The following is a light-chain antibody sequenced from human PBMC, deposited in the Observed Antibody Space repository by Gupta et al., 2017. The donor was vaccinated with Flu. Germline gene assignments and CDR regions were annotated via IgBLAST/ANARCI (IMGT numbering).Light chain of an antibody. J-gene: IGLJ3*02. CDR1: SSDVGRYNY. CDR3: TSYTISSTWV. V-gene: IGLV2-14*01. Sequence: QSALTQPASVSGSPGQSITISCTGTSSDVGRYNYVSWYQHHPGKAPKLMIYEVNNRPAGISNRFSASKSGNTASLTTSALQAEDDTDDYCTSYTISSTWVFGGGTRLTVL. CDR2: EVN.